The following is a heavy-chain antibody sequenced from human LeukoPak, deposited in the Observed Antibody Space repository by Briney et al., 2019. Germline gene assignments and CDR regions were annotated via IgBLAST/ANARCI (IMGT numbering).Heavy chain of an antibody. CDR3: ARDRAAAGHFDY. Sequence: GGSLRLSCAASGFTFTTYWMSWVRQAPGKGLEWVANIKQDGTEKYYVDSVKGRFTISRDNAKNSLYLQMNSLRAEDTAVYYCARDRAAAGHFDYWGQGTLVTVSS. CDR2: IKQDGTEK. D-gene: IGHD6-13*01. CDR1: GFTFTTYW. V-gene: IGHV3-7*01. J-gene: IGHJ4*02.